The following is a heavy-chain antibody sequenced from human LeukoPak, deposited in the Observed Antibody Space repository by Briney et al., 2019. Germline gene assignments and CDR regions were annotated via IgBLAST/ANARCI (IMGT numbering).Heavy chain of an antibody. V-gene: IGHV6-1*01. J-gene: IGHJ4*02. D-gene: IGHD2-15*01. CDR3: AGVGVVSSQTFDY. Sequence: SQTLSLTCAISGDSVSSNSGAWNWIRQSPSRGLEWLGRTYYRSKWYNDYAVSVKGRLTINPDTSKNQFSLQQNSVTPEDTAVYYCAGVGVVSSQTFDYWGQGALVTVSS. CDR2: TYYRSKWYN. CDR1: GDSVSSNSGA.